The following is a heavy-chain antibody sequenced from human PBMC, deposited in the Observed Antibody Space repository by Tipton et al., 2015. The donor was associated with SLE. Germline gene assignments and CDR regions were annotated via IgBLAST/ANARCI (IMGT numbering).Heavy chain of an antibody. CDR1: GYTFTSYG. Sequence: QVQLVQSGPEVKKPGASVKVSCKASGYTFTSYGISWVRQAPGQGLEWMGIVNPDTGGTSYAQRFQGRVTVTADTSSSTVYVELSSLRFDDTAVYYCARDRSRSGSDVFDYWGHGSLVTVSS. D-gene: IGHD1-26*01. CDR2: VNPDTGGT. CDR3: ARDRSRSGSDVFDY. J-gene: IGHJ4*01. V-gene: IGHV1-18*01.